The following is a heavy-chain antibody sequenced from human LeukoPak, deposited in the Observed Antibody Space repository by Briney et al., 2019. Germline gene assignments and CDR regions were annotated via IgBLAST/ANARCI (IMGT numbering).Heavy chain of an antibody. D-gene: IGHD1-26*01. CDR1: GGSISSGGYY. CDR3: ARSVELGGWFDP. Sequence: PSETLSLTCTVSGGSISSGGYYWSWIRQPPGKGLEWIGYIYHSGSTYYNPSLKSRVTISVDRSKNQFSLRLSSVTAADTAVYYCARSVELGGWFDPWGQGTLVTVSS. V-gene: IGHV4-30-2*01. CDR2: IYHSGST. J-gene: IGHJ5*02.